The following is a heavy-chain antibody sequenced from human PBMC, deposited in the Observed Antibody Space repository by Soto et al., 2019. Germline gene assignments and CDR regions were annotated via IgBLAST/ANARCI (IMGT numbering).Heavy chain of an antibody. J-gene: IGHJ4*02. CDR3: ARVGLAYCGGDCPAPFDY. CDR1: GYTFTSYG. V-gene: IGHV1-18*01. Sequence: QVQLVQSGAEVKKPGASVKVSCKASGYTFTSYGISWVRQAPGQGLEWMGWISAYNGNTNYAQKLQGRVTMTTDTSPSTAYMELRSLRSDDTAVYYCARVGLAYCGGDCPAPFDYWGQVTLVTVSS. CDR2: ISAYNGNT. D-gene: IGHD2-21*02.